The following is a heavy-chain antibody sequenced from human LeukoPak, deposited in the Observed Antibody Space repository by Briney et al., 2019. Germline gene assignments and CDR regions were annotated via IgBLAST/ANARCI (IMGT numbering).Heavy chain of an antibody. CDR1: GYSFTTYW. Sequence: GESLKISCKGSGYSFTTYWIAWVRQMPGKGLEWMGVIYPGNSDITYSPSFQGQVTISVDKSISTAYLQWSSLKASDTAIYYCARHLSSITSCPHYWGQGTLVTVSS. CDR2: IYPGNSDI. CDR3: ARHLSSITSCPHY. D-gene: IGHD2-2*01. V-gene: IGHV5-51*01. J-gene: IGHJ4*02.